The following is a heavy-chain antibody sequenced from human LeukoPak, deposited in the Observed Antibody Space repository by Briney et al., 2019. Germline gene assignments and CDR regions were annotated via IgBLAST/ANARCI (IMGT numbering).Heavy chain of an antibody. V-gene: IGHV4-61*02. CDR2: IYTSGST. CDR3: ARDLAFDP. J-gene: IGHJ5*02. D-gene: IGHD5-12*01. CDR1: GGSISSGSYY. Sequence: SQTLSLTCTVSGGSISSGSYYWSWIRQPAGKGLEWIGRIYTSGSTNYNPSLKSRVTISVDTSKNQFSLKLSSVTAADTAVYYCARDLAFDPWGLGTLVTVSS.